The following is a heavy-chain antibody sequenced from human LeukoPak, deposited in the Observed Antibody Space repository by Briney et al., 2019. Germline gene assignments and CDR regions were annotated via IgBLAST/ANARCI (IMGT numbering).Heavy chain of an antibody. CDR1: GFTFSSHL. D-gene: IGHD1-26*01. CDR3: VRKTLGAKNWFDP. J-gene: IGHJ5*02. Sequence: GGSLRLSCAASGFTFSSHLMHWVRQAQGTGLVWVSSIKGDGTAPNYADSVKGRFTISRDNAKNSLYLQMDSLRAEDTALYYCVRKTLGAKNWFDPWGQGTLVTVSS. CDR2: IKGDGTAP. V-gene: IGHV3-74*01.